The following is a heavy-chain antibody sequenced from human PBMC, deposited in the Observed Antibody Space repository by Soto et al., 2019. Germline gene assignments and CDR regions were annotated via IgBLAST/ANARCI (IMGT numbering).Heavy chain of an antibody. D-gene: IGHD4-17*01. CDR3: ARDRGMTTVILYYYYGMDV. CDR2: ISYDGSNK. V-gene: IGHV3-30*03. J-gene: IGHJ6*02. Sequence: HPGGSLRLSCAASGFTFSSYGMHWVRQAPGKELEWVAVISYDGSNKYYADSVKGRFTISRDNSKNKLYLQMNSLRAEDTAVYYCARDRGMTTVILYYYYGMDVWGQGTTVTVSS. CDR1: GFTFSSYG.